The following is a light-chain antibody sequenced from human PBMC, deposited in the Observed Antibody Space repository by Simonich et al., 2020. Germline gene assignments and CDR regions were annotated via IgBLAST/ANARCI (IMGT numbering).Light chain of an antibody. Sequence: EIVMTQSPATLSVSPGERATLSCRASQSVSSNLAWYQQKPGQAPRLLIYGASTRATGSPARFSGSGSGTEFTLTISSMQSEDFAVYYCQQYGSSPPLTFGGGTKVEIK. V-gene: IGKV3-15*01. CDR3: QQYGSSPPLT. CDR1: QSVSSN. CDR2: GAS. J-gene: IGKJ4*01.